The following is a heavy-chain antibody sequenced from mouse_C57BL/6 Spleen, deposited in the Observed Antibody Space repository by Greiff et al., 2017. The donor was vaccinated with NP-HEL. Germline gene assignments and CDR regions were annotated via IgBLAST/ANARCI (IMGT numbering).Heavy chain of an antibody. CDR3: ARRGIYYDYDGWYFDV. J-gene: IGHJ1*03. D-gene: IGHD2-4*01. CDR1: GYTFTSYW. CDR2: IDPSDSYT. V-gene: IGHV1-50*01. Sequence: QVQLQQSGAELVKPGASVKLSCKASGYTFTSYWMQWVKQRPGQGLEWIGEIDPSDSYTNYNQKFKGKATLTVDTSSSTAYMQLSSLTSEDSAVYYCARRGIYYDYDGWYFDVWGTGTTVTVSS.